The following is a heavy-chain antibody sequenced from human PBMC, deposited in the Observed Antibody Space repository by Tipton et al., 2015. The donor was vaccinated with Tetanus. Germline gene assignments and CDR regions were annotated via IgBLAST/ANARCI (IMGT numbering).Heavy chain of an antibody. D-gene: IGHD3-10*01. CDR1: DGSMSTYY. V-gene: IGHV4-59*07. Sequence: TLSLTCTVSDGSMSTYYWSWIRQPPGKGLEWIGYVYYTGSTDYNPSLKSRVTISVDTSKSQFSLRLTSVTAADTAVYYCARSKLLWFGESLSGFDSWGQGTLVTVSA. J-gene: IGHJ4*02. CDR3: ARSKLLWFGESLSGFDS. CDR2: VYYTGST.